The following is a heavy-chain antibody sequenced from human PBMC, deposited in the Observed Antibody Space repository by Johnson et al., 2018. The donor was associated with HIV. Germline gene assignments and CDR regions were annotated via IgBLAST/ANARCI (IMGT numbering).Heavy chain of an antibody. Sequence: QVQLVESGGGVVQPGRSLRLSCAASVFTFSSYAMYWVRQAPGKGLEWVAVISYDGINKYYTDSVKGRFTISRDNSKNTLYLQMNSLRGADTAVYYCARCEYESSGWSEEDGALDIWGQGTMVTVSS. V-gene: IGHV3-30*04. J-gene: IGHJ3*02. CDR2: ISYDGINK. D-gene: IGHD3-22*01. CDR3: ARCEYESSGWSEEDGALDI. CDR1: VFTFSSYA.